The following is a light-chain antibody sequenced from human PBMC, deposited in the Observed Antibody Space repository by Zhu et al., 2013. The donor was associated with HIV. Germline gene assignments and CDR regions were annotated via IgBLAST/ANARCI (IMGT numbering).Light chain of an antibody. CDR2: DNN. CDR1: SSNIGNNY. V-gene: IGLV1-51*01. CDR3: GTWDSSLSVVV. J-gene: IGLJ2*01. Sequence: QSVLTQPPSVSAAPGQKVTISCSGGSSNIGNNYVSWYQQFPGTAPKLLIYDNNERPSGIPDRFSGSKSGTSATLGITGLQTGDEADYYCGTWDSSLSVVVFGGGTKLTVL.